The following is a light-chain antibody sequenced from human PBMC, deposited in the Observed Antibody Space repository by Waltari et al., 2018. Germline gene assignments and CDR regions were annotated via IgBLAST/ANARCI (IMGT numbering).Light chain of an antibody. Sequence: QSALTQPRSVSGSPGQPVTISCTGTSSDVVGYHYVSWYQQHLGKAPKLMIYDVRKRPSGVPDSFSGSKSGNTASLTISGLQAEDEADYYCCSYAGSYSLVFGGGTKLTVL. V-gene: IGLV2-11*01. J-gene: IGLJ2*01. CDR2: DVR. CDR1: SSDVVGYHY. CDR3: CSYAGSYSLV.